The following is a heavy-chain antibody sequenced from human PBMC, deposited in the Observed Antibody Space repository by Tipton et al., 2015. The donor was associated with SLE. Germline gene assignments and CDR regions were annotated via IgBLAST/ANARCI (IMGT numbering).Heavy chain of an antibody. CDR2: MNTDGSTK. V-gene: IGHV3-74*01. CDR3: AGDRDDFWSGYLDY. D-gene: IGHD3-3*01. CDR1: GFTFSNYW. J-gene: IGHJ4*02. Sequence: GSLRLSCAASGFTFSNYWMHWVRQAPGKGLVWVSLMNTDGSTKTYEDSVKGRFTISRDNAKNTLYLQMSSLRAEDTAVYYCAGDRDDFWSGYLDYWGQGTLVTVSS.